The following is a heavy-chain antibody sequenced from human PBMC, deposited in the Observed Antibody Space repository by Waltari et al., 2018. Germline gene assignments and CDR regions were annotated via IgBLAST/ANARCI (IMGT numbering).Heavy chain of an antibody. CDR1: GDTFRSDP. CDR3: AGGDGGYYYYKMDV. CDR2: IMPDIKYT. V-gene: IGHV1-69*02. D-gene: IGHD3-10*01. Sequence: QVHLVQSGAEVKKPGSSVKVSCKPSGDTFRSDPVNWVRQAPGQGLEWMGRIMPDIKYTDYARGLQGRFTITADKSTSTVYMELTSLTREDTAVYYCAGGDGGYYYYKMDVWGQGTTVTVSS. J-gene: IGHJ6*02.